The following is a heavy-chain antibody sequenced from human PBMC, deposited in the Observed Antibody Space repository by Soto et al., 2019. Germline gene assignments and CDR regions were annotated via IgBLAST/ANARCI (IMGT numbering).Heavy chain of an antibody. CDR3: SRAPYLGSGTYSYYALDV. D-gene: IGHD3-10*01. CDR1: GLTFSDHY. CDR2: ISTSAGTI. J-gene: IGHJ6*02. Sequence: QVQLVESGGGFVKPGGSLRLSCAASGLTFSDHYMTWIRQAPGKGLQWMSYISTSAGTICYADSVKARSTISRDTAKNSLYLQMTNLRAEDTAVYDCSRAPYLGSGTYSYYALDVWGQGTTVNVSS. V-gene: IGHV3-11*01.